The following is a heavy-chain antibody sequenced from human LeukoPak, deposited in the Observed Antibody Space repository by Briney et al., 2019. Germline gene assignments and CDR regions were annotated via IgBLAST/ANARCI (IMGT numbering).Heavy chain of an antibody. CDR1: GGSISGYY. CDR2: IYYSGST. V-gene: IGHV4-59*01. Sequence: PSETLSLTCTVSGGSISGYYWNWIRQPPGKGLEWIGYIYYSGSTNYNPSLKSRVTISVDTSKNQFSLKLSSVTAADTAVYYCARAVFGSGLDWGQETLVTVSS. D-gene: IGHD6-19*01. J-gene: IGHJ4*02. CDR3: ARAVFGSGLD.